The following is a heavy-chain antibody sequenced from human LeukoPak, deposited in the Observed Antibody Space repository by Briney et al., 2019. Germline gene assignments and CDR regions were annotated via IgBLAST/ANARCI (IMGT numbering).Heavy chain of an antibody. V-gene: IGHV3-21*01. CDR3: ARETDGAIDY. CDR1: GFTFSSYS. D-gene: IGHD4/OR15-4a*01. J-gene: IGHJ4*02. Sequence: GGSLGLSCAASGFTFSSYSMNWVRQAPGKGLEWVSSISSSGSYIYYADSVKGRFTISRDNAKNSLYLQMNSLRAEDTAVYYCARETDGAIDYWGQGTLVTVSS. CDR2: ISSSGSYI.